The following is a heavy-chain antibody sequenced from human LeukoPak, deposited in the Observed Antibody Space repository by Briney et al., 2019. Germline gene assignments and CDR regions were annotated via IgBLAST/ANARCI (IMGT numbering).Heavy chain of an antibody. CDR1: GGSISSYY. V-gene: IGHV4-4*07. D-gene: IGHD3-22*01. CDR3: ARDRGNYYDSSGYYYNWFDP. Sequence: SETLSLTCTVSGGSISSYYWSWIRQPAGKGLEWIGRIYTSGSTNDNPSLKSRVTISVDTSKNQFSLKLSSVTAADTAVYYCARDRGNYYDSSGYYYNWFDPWGQGTLVTVSS. CDR2: IYTSGST. J-gene: IGHJ5*02.